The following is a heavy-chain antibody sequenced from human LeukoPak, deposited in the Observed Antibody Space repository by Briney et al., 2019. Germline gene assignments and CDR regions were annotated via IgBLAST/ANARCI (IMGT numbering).Heavy chain of an antibody. Sequence: SVKVSCKASGGTFSSYAISWVRQAPGQGLEWMGGIIPIFGTANYAQKFQGRVTITADESTSTAYMELSSLRSEDTAVYYCARGPRCSSTSCYYYNYYYYGMDVWGKGTTVTVSS. D-gene: IGHD2-2*01. V-gene: IGHV1-69*13. CDR1: GGTFSSYA. J-gene: IGHJ6*04. CDR2: IIPIFGTA. CDR3: ARGPRCSSTSCYYYNYYYYGMDV.